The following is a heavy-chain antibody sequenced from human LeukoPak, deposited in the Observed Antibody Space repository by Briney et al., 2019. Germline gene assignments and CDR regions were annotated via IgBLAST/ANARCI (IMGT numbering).Heavy chain of an antibody. CDR2: IIPIFGTA. J-gene: IGHJ6*03. CDR3: ARSEVEWSIGGYYYMDV. CDR1: GGTFSSYA. D-gene: IGHD3-3*01. V-gene: IGHV1-69*13. Sequence: VASVKVSCKASGGTFSSYAISWVRQAPGQGLEWMGGIIPIFGTANYAQKFQGRVTITADESTSTAYMELSSLRSEDTAVYYCARSEVEWSIGGYYYMDVWGKGTTVTVSS.